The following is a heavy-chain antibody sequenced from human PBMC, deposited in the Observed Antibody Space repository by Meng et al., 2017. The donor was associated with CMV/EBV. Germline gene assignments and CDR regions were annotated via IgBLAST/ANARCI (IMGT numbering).Heavy chain of an antibody. J-gene: IGHJ6*02. CDR1: GFSLSTSGMC. CDR2: IDWDDDK. CDR3: ARMRITGTTSGYYYYYGMDV. V-gene: IGHV2-70*20. D-gene: IGHD1-7*01. Sequence: SGPTLVKPTQTLTLTCTFSGFSLSTSGMCVSWVRQPPGKALEWLALIDWDDDKYYSTSLKTRLTISKDTSKNQVVLTMTNMDPVDTAMYYCARMRITGTTSGYYYYYGMDVWGQGTTVTVSS.